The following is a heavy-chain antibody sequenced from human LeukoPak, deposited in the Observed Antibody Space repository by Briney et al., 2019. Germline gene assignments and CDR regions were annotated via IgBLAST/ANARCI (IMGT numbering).Heavy chain of an antibody. CDR1: GFTFSTEW. CDR2: IKPDGSGK. D-gene: IGHD1-1*01. V-gene: IGHV3-7*01. Sequence: GGSLRLSCAVSGFTFSTEWMTWVRQAPGKGLEWVANIKPDGSGKYYVDSVKGRFTSSTDNAKNSLYLQMNTLRAEDTAVYYCARGISLWNGDSWGQGTLVSVSS. CDR3: ARGISLWNGDS. J-gene: IGHJ4*02.